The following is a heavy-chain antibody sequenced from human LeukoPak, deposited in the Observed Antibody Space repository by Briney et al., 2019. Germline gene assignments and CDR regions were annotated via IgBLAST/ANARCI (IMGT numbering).Heavy chain of an antibody. D-gene: IGHD2-2*01. Sequence: SGGSLRLSCAASGFTFPTYAMKWVRQAPGKGLEWVSSIRVSDGARFYADSVKGRFTISRDNSKNTLYLQMNSLRAEDTAVYYCAKARGDIVVVPAAIYYWGQGTLVTVSS. CDR3: AKARGDIVVVPAAIYY. CDR2: IRVSDGAR. V-gene: IGHV3-23*01. CDR1: GFTFPTYA. J-gene: IGHJ4*02.